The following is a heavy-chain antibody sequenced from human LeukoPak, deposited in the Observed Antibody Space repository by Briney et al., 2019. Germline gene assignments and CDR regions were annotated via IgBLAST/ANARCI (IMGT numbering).Heavy chain of an antibody. CDR1: GFTFSSYG. D-gene: IGHD3-10*01. CDR2: ISYDGSNK. Sequence: GGPLRLSCAASGFTFSSYGMHWVRQAPGKGLEWVAVISYDGSNKYYADSVKGRFTISRDNSKNTLYLQMNSLRAEDTAVYYCAKDEAETMVRETHFDYWGQGTLVTVSS. V-gene: IGHV3-30*18. J-gene: IGHJ4*02. CDR3: AKDEAETMVRETHFDY.